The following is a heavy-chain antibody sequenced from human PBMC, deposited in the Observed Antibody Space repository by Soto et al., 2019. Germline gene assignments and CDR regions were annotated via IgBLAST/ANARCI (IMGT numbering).Heavy chain of an antibody. V-gene: IGHV1-3*01. D-gene: IGHD3-22*01. J-gene: IGHJ5*02. CDR3: ARARITMIVVVPFDP. Sequence: ASVKVSCKASGYTLTSYAMHWVRQAPGQRLEWMGWINAGNGNTKYSQKFQGRVTITRDTSASTAYMELSSLRSEDTAVYYCARARITMIVVVPFDPWGQGTLVTVSS. CDR1: GYTLTSYA. CDR2: INAGNGNT.